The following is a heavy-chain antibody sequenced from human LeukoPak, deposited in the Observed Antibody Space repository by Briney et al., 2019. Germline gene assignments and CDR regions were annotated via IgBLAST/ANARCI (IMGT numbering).Heavy chain of an antibody. CDR1: GGSFSGYY. V-gene: IGHV4-34*01. J-gene: IGHJ6*03. CDR3: ARTSTSYGPPPHYYYYMDV. D-gene: IGHD2/OR15-2a*01. CDR2: INHSGST. Sequence: SETLSLTCAVYGGSFSGYYWSWIRQPPGKGLEWIGEINHSGSTNYNPSLKSRVTISVDTSKNQFSLKLSSVTAADTAVYYCARTSTSYGPPPHYYYYMDVWGKGTTVTVSS.